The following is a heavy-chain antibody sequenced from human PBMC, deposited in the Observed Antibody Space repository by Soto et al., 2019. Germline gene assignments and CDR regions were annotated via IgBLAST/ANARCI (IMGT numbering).Heavy chain of an antibody. CDR3: ASGDMRYYYGMDV. V-gene: IGHV3-48*02. CDR1: GFTFSSYS. J-gene: IGHJ6*02. Sequence: SLRLSCAASGFTFSSYSMNWVRQAPGEGLEWVSYISSSSSTIYYADSVKGRFTISRDNAKNSLYLQMNSLRDEDTAVYYCASGDMRYYYGMDVWGQGTTVTVSS. CDR2: ISSSSSTI. D-gene: IGHD2-15*01.